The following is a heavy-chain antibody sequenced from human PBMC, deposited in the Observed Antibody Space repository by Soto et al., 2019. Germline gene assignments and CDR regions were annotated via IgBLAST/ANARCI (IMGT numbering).Heavy chain of an antibody. D-gene: IGHD3-22*01. CDR2: VSYDGSKK. CDR3: ARWVGGSMYDTSGKYDS. V-gene: IGHV3-30*03. J-gene: IGHJ5*01. CDR1: GFTFSSNG. Sequence: QVQLVESGGGVVQPGRSLRLTCAASGFTFSSNGMHWVRQAPGKGMEWVALVSYDGSKKYYADSVKGRFTISRDNSEKTLYLQINSLRAEDTAVYYCARWVGGSMYDTSGKYDSWGQGTLVTVSS.